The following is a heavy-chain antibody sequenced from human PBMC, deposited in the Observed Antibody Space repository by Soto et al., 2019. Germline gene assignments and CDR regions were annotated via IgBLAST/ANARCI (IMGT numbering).Heavy chain of an antibody. J-gene: IGHJ4*02. CDR2: IKQDGSEK. CDR1: GFTFSSYW. Sequence: GGSLRLPCAASGFTFSSYWMSWVRQAPGKGLEWVANIKQDGSEKYYVDSVKGRFTISRDNAKNSLYLQMNSLRAEDTAVYYCARDSGFCSGGSCYIDYWGQGTLVTVSS. CDR3: ARDSGFCSGGSCYIDY. D-gene: IGHD2-15*01. V-gene: IGHV3-7*01.